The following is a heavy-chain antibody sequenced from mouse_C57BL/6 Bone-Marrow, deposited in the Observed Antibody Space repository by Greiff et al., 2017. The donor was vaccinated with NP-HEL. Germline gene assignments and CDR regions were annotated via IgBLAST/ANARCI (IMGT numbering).Heavy chain of an antibody. CDR3: ASTTVVATEYFDV. CDR2: INPSNGGT. D-gene: IGHD1-1*01. J-gene: IGHJ1*03. V-gene: IGHV1-53*01. Sequence: VKLQQPGTELVKPGASVKLSCKASGYTFTSYWMHWVKQRPGQGLEWIGNINPSNGGTNYNEKFKSKATLTVDKSSSTAYMQLSSLTSEDSAVYYCASTTVVATEYFDVWGTGTTVTVSS. CDR1: GYTFTSYW.